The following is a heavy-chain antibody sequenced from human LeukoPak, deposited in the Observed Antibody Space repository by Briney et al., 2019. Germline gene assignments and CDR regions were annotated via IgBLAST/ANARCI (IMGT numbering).Heavy chain of an antibody. V-gene: IGHV1-2*02. Sequence: ASVKVSCKASGYTFVDHYIHWVRQAPGQGHEWMGWMNPKRGGTTYAWKFEGRVTMTSDTAISTVYMELTSLRSDDTAFYYCAREVKVPGELLGGFDSWGQGSLVTVSS. CDR1: GYTFVDHY. J-gene: IGHJ5*01. CDR3: AREVKVPGELLGGFDS. CDR2: MNPKRGGT. D-gene: IGHD3-10*01.